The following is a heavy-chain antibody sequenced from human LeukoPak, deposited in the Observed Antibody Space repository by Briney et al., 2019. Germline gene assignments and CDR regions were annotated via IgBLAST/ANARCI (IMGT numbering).Heavy chain of an antibody. J-gene: IGHJ4*02. CDR1: GFTFSSYS. CDR3: ARDGGYCSGGSCYAA. CDR2: ISSSSSYI. V-gene: IGHV3-21*01. Sequence: PGGSLRLSCAASGFTFSSYSMNWVRQAPGKGLEWVSSISSSSSYIYYADSVKGRFTISRDNAKNSLYLQMNSLRAEDTAVYYCARDGGYCSGGSCYAAWGQGTLVTVSS. D-gene: IGHD2-15*01.